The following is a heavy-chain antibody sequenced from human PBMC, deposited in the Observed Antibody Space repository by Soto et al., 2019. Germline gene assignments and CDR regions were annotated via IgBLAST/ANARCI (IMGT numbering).Heavy chain of an antibody. V-gene: IGHV3-7*01. D-gene: IGHD3-10*01. CDR3: ARGCAWFLDY. Sequence: EVQLVESGGGLVQPGGSLRLSCTASGFSFSNSWMSGVRRIPGKGLEWVAHIKQDGSEKYHVDSVKGRLPNSRDNAKNSLYLQMNSLGAEDTSVYYCARGCAWFLDYWGQGTLVTVSS. CDR2: IKQDGSEK. J-gene: IGHJ4*02. CDR1: GFSFSNSW.